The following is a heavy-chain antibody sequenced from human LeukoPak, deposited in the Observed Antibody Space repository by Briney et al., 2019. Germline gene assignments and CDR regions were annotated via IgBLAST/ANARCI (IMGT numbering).Heavy chain of an antibody. J-gene: IGHJ5*02. V-gene: IGHV4-4*08. CDR1: GGSISSYY. CDR3: ARAEEYCSSTSCYVPWFDP. Sequence: SETLSLTCTVSGGSISSYYWSWIRQPAGKGLESIGHISTSGSTNYNPSLKSRVTISVDTSKNQFSLKLSSVTAADTAVYYCARAEEYCSSTSCYVPWFDPWGQGTLVTVSS. D-gene: IGHD2-2*01. CDR2: ISTSGST.